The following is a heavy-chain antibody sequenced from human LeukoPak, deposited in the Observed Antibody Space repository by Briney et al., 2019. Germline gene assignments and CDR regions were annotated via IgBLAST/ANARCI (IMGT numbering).Heavy chain of an antibody. J-gene: IGHJ4*02. V-gene: IGHV3-23*01. CDR1: GFTFSSYA. Sequence: PGGSLRLSYAASGFTFSSYAMSWVRQAPGKGLEWVSAISGSGGSTYYADSVKGRFTISRDNSENTLYLQMNSLRAEDTAVYYCAKDEDGITGTSGGFDYWGQGTLVTVSS. CDR3: AKDEDGITGTSGGFDY. CDR2: ISGSGGST. D-gene: IGHD1-7*01.